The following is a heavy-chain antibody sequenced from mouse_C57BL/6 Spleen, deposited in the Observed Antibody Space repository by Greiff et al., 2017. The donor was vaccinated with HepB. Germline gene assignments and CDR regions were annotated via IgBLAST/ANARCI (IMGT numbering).Heavy chain of an antibody. V-gene: IGHV1-82*01. Sequence: QVQLKQSGPELVKPGASVKISCKASGYAFSSSWMNWVKQRPGKGLEWIGRIYPGDGDTNYNGKFKGKATLTADKSSSTAYMQLSSLTSEDSAVYFCARNYDYYFPMDYWGQGTSVTVSS. CDR1: GYAFSSSW. D-gene: IGHD2-4*01. J-gene: IGHJ4*01. CDR3: ARNYDYYFPMDY. CDR2: IYPGDGDT.